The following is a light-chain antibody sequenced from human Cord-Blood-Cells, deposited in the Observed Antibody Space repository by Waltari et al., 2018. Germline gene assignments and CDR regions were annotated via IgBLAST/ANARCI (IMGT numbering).Light chain of an antibody. V-gene: IGLV2-14*01. J-gene: IGLJ2*01. Sequence: QSALTQPASVSGSPGQSITISCTGTRSDVGGYHYVSWYQPHPGTAPKLMIYDVSNRPSGVSNRFSGSKSGNTASLTISGLQAEDEADYYCSSYTSSSTVVFGGGTKLTVL. CDR1: RSDVGGYHY. CDR3: SSYTSSSTVV. CDR2: DVS.